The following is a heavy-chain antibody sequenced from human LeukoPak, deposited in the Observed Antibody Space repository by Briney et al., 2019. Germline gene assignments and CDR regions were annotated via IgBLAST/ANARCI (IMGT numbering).Heavy chain of an antibody. CDR1: GFTFRSYA. D-gene: IGHD3-22*01. V-gene: IGHV3-30-3*01. J-gene: IGHJ4*02. CDR3: ARDRGYYDSSGYPDY. Sequence: GGSLRLSCAASGFTFRSYAMHWVRQAPGKGLEWVAVISYDGSNKYYADSVKGRFTISRDNSKNTLYLQMNSLRAEDTAVYYCARDRGYYDSSGYPDYWGQGTLVTVSS. CDR2: ISYDGSNK.